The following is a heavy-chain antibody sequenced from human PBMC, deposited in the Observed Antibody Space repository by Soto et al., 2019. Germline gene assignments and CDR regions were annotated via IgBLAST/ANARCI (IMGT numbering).Heavy chain of an antibody. Sequence: QVQLVQSGAEVKKPGSSVKVSCKASGGTFSSYTISWVRQAPGQGLEWMGRIIPILGIANYAQKFQGRVTITADKSTSTAYRELGSLRSEATAVYYCARDIVVVPAAMQTDSPVAGNTWGQGTLVTVSS. CDR3: ARDIVVVPAAMQTDSPVAGNT. V-gene: IGHV1-69*02. D-gene: IGHD2-2*01. CDR1: GGTFSSYT. J-gene: IGHJ5*02. CDR2: IIPILGIA.